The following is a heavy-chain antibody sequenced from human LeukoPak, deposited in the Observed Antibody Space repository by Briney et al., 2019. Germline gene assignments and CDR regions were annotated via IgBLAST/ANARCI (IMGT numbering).Heavy chain of an antibody. CDR3: ARDGNTAMVSDY. V-gene: IGHV4-59*01. J-gene: IGHJ4*02. CDR2: IYYSGST. D-gene: IGHD5-18*01. Sequence: SETLSLTCTVSGGSISSYYWSWIRQPPGKGLEWIGYIYYSGSTNYNPSLKSRVTISVDTSKNQFSLKLSSVTAADTAVYYCARDGNTAMVSDYWGQGTLVTVSS. CDR1: GGSISSYY.